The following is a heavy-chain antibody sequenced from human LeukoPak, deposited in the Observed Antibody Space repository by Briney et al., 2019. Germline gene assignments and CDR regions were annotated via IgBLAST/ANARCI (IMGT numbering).Heavy chain of an antibody. D-gene: IGHD2-2*02. CDR3: VSRYCTITNCYKASGTGSFDI. J-gene: IGHJ3*02. CDR1: GLTFSSYW. CDR2: INNDGSTT. V-gene: IGHV3-74*01. Sequence: PGGSLRLSCAASGLTFSSYWMHWVRQAPGKGLVWVSRINNDGSTTNYADSVKGRFTISRDNAKNTMYLQMNSLRAEDTAVYYCVSRYCTITNCYKASGTGSFDIWGQGTMVSVSS.